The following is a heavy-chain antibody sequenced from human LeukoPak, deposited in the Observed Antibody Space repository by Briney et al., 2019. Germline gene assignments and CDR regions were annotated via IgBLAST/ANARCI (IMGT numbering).Heavy chain of an antibody. CDR2: IKGDGSST. V-gene: IGHV3-74*01. D-gene: IGHD5-18*01. CDR3: ARDGYSFGHDFDY. J-gene: IGHJ4*02. Sequence: GGFLRLSCVASGFTFSSYWMHWVRHTPGKGLVWVSRIKGDGSSTSYADSVKGRFTISRDNAKNTLYLQMNSLRAEDTAVYYCARDGYSFGHDFDYWGQGTLVTVSS. CDR1: GFTFSSYW.